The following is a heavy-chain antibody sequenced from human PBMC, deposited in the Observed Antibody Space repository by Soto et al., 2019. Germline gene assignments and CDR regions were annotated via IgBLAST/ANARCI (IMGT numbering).Heavy chain of an antibody. J-gene: IGHJ6*02. Sequence: ASVKVSCKASGYTFTGYYMHWVRQAPGQGLEWMGWINPNSGGPNYAQKFQGWVTMTRDTSISTAYMELSRLRSDDAAVYYCGRIPRIGVGWFGASGYSYYGMDVWGQGTTVTVSS. CDR2: INPNSGGP. V-gene: IGHV1-2*04. D-gene: IGHD3-10*01. CDR1: GYTFTGYY. CDR3: GRIPRIGVGWFGASGYSYYGMDV.